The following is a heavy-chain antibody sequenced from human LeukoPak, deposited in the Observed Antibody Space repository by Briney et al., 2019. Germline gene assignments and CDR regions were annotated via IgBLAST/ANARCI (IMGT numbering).Heavy chain of an antibody. CDR2: IRGNGGGT. J-gene: IGHJ4*02. V-gene: IGHV3-23*01. CDR3: SRGQEVDDGVLES. Sequence: PGGSLRLSCAASGFTFSSYGMSWVRQAPGQGLEWVSTIRGNGGGTHYAESLRGRFTLSRDNSKSTVYLQMNSLRAEDTAIYYRSRGQEVDDGVLESWGRGTLVTVSS. CDR1: GFTFSSYG. D-gene: IGHD3-3*01.